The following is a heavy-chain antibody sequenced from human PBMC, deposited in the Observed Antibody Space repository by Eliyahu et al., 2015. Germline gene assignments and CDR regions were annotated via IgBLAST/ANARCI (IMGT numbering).Heavy chain of an antibody. CDR2: ISGSGGST. CDR1: GFTFXSYA. J-gene: IGHJ4*02. Sequence: EVQLLESGGGLVQPGGSLRLSCAASGFTFXSYAMSWVRQAPGKGLEWVSAISGSGGSTYYADSVKGRFTISRDNSKNTLYLQMNSLRAEDTAVYYCATLRHGQVATTLFDYWGQGTLVTVSS. D-gene: IGHD5-12*01. CDR3: ATLRHGQVATTLFDY. V-gene: IGHV3-23*01.